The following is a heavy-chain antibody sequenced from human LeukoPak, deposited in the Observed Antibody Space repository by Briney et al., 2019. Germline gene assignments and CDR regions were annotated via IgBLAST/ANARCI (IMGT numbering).Heavy chain of an antibody. CDR1: GGTFSSYA. CDR2: IIPIFGTA. J-gene: IGHJ4*02. CDR3: ARDKAYYYDSSGYSDY. V-gene: IGHV1-69*05. D-gene: IGHD3-22*01. Sequence: VASVKVSCKASGGTFSSYAISLVRQAPGQGLEWMGRIIPIFGTANYAQKFQGRVTITTDESTSTAYMELSSLRSEDTAVYYCARDKAYYYDSSGYSDYWGQGTLVTVSS.